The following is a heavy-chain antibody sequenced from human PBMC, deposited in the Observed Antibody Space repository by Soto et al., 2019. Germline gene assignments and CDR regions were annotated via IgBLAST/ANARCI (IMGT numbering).Heavy chain of an antibody. CDR1: GGTFSSYA. Sequence: QVQLVQSGAEEKKPGSSVKVSCKASGGTFSSYAISWVRQAPGQGLEWMGGIIPIFGTANYAQKFQGRVTITADESTSTAYMELSSLRSEDPAVYYCARPSRYYYGSGSEYFQHWGQGTLVTVSS. V-gene: IGHV1-69*01. J-gene: IGHJ1*01. CDR2: IIPIFGTA. D-gene: IGHD3-10*01. CDR3: ARPSRYYYGSGSEYFQH.